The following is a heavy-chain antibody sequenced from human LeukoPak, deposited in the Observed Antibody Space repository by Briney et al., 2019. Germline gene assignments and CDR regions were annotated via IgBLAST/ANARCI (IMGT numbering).Heavy chain of an antibody. Sequence: PGGSLRLSCAASGFTFSSYAMHWVRQAPGKGLEWVAVISYDGSNKYYADSVKGRFTISRDNSKNTLYLQMNSLRAEDTAVYYCARELPVVVVAGPIDYWGQGILVTVSS. CDR2: ISYDGSNK. D-gene: IGHD2-15*01. J-gene: IGHJ4*02. V-gene: IGHV3-30-3*01. CDR1: GFTFSSYA. CDR3: ARELPVVVVAGPIDY.